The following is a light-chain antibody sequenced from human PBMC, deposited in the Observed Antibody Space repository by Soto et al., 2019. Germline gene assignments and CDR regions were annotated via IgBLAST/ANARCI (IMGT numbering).Light chain of an antibody. CDR2: RNN. CDR3: AAWDDSLSVLYV. CDR1: SSNIGSNY. Sequence: QSVLTQPPSASGTPGQRVTISCSGSSSNIGSNYVYWYQQHPGTAPKLLIYRNNQRPSGVPDRFSGSKSGTSASLAISGLRSEDEADYYCAAWDDSLSVLYVFGTGTKVTVL. V-gene: IGLV1-47*01. J-gene: IGLJ1*01.